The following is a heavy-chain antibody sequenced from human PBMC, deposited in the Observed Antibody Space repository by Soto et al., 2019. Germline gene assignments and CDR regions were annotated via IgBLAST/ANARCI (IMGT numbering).Heavy chain of an antibody. CDR2: INPNSGGT. CDR1: GYIFTVYY. Sequence: QVQLVQSGAEVKKPGASVKVSCKASGYIFTVYYMHWVRQAPGQGLEWMGWINPNSGGTNYAQKFQGRVTMTRDTSIRTAYMELSRLRFDDTAVYYCARQGSGSNWLDPWGQGTLVTVSS. J-gene: IGHJ5*02. D-gene: IGHD3-10*01. V-gene: IGHV1-2*02. CDR3: ARQGSGSNWLDP.